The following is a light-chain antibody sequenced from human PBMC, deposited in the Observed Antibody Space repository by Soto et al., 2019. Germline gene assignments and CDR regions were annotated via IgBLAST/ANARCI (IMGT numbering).Light chain of an antibody. Sequence: EIVITQSPFTLSLSPFERSTLSCSASQSVRSNLAWYQQKPGQAPSLLIYGAFTRATGIPTRFSGTGSGTEFTLTISSLQSEDFALYYCQQYNDWPLTFGQGTKV. CDR1: QSVRSN. CDR2: GAF. CDR3: QQYNDWPLT. V-gene: IGKV3-15*01. J-gene: IGKJ1*01.